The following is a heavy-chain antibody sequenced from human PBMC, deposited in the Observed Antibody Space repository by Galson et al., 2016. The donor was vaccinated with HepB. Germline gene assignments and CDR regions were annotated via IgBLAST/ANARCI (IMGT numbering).Heavy chain of an antibody. V-gene: IGHV3-48*03. CDR1: GFAFNVFN. Sequence: SLRLSCAATGFAFNVFNMKWVRQAPGKGLECISYISSRGETKYYADSVKGRFSISRDNAKNSLLLQMNSLKDEDTATYYCVAEDFVHCGGGCSSWGQGTPVTVSS. CDR2: ISSRGETK. J-gene: IGHJ5*02. CDR3: VAEDFVHCGGGCSS. D-gene: IGHD2-21*01.